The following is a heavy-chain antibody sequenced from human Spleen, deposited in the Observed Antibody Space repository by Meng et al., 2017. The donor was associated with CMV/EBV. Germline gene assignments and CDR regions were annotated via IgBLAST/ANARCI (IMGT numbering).Heavy chain of an antibody. Sequence: QLKESGPGLVTPSETLSLTCTVSGGSISSYYWSWIRQPPGKGLEWIGYIYYSGSTNYNPSLKSRVTISVDTSKNQFSLKLSSVTAADTAVYYCARGQGQAYYYDSSGYYFDYWGQGTLVTVSS. V-gene: IGHV4-59*01. CDR1: GGSISSYY. D-gene: IGHD3-22*01. J-gene: IGHJ4*02. CDR2: IYYSGST. CDR3: ARGQGQAYYYDSSGYYFDY.